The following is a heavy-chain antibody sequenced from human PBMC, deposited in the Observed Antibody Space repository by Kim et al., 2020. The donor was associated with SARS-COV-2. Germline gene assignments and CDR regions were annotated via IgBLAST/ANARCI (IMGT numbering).Heavy chain of an antibody. J-gene: IGHJ5*02. CDR2: T. V-gene: IGHV4-31*02. D-gene: IGHD3-10*01. Sequence: TYYNPSLKSRVTISVDTSKNQFSRKLSSVTAADTAVYYCARNWGRGMVGPWGQGTLVTVSS. CDR3: ARNWGRGMVGP.